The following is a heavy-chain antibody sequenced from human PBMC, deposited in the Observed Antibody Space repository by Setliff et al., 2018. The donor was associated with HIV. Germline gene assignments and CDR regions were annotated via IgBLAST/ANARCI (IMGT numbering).Heavy chain of an antibody. CDR2: ISPYNGNT. V-gene: IGHV1-18*01. CDR1: GYTFTNFG. J-gene: IGHJ4*02. Sequence: GASVKVSCKASGYTFTNFGITWVRQAPGQGLEWMGWISPYNGNTNYAPELHGRVTMTTDTSTSTASLELRRLGSDDTAVYYCARDLIPSKWLLESDYWGQGTLVTVSS. CDR3: ARDLIPSKWLLESDY. D-gene: IGHD3-22*01.